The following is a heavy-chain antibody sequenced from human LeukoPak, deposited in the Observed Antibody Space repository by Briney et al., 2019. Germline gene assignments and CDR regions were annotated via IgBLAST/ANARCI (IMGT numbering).Heavy chain of an antibody. D-gene: IGHD3-3*01. CDR1: GGSLSSGYYY. J-gene: IGHJ5*02. CDR2: IYYSGST. Sequence: SETLSLTCTVSGGSLSSGYYYWSWIRQPPGKGLEWIGYIYYSGSTYYNPSLRSRITISVDTSKNQFSLKVRSVTATDTAVYYCAREGHDFWSGSRGWFDPWGPGTLVTVSS. CDR3: AREGHDFWSGSRGWFDP. V-gene: IGHV4-30-4*01.